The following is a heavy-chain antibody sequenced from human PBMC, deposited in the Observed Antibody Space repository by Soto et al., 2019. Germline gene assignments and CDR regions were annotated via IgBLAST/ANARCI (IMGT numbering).Heavy chain of an antibody. D-gene: IGHD6-13*01. Sequence: SGPTLVNPTQTLTLTCTFSGFSLSTSGMCVSWIRQPPGKALEWLALIDWDDDKYYSTSLKTRLTISKDTSKNQVVLTMTNMDPVDTATYYCARIRGSSSWDYYGMDVWGQGTTVTVSS. V-gene: IGHV2-70*01. CDR1: GFSLSTSGMC. CDR2: IDWDDDK. CDR3: ARIRGSSSWDYYGMDV. J-gene: IGHJ6*02.